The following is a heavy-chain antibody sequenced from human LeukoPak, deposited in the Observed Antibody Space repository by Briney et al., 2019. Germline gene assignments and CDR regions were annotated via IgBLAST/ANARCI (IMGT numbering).Heavy chain of an antibody. CDR3: ARTPTATPGMH. CDR1: GYTFTGYY. Sequence: ASVKVSCKASGYTFTGYYIHWVRQAPGQGLEWMGWINPSSGGANYAQEFQGRVTMTRDTSISTAYMELSRLRSDDTAVYFCARTPTATPGMHWGQGTLVIVSS. CDR2: INPSSGGA. J-gene: IGHJ4*02. V-gene: IGHV1-2*02. D-gene: IGHD1-26*01.